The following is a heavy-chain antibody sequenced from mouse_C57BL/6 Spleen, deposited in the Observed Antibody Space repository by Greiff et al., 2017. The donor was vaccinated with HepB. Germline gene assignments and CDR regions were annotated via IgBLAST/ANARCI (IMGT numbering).Heavy chain of an antibody. CDR2: ISYSGST. CDR3: ARYPNYYGSSHWYFDV. D-gene: IGHD1-1*01. CDR1: GYSITSDY. J-gene: IGHJ1*03. V-gene: IGHV3-8*01. Sequence: EVQRVESGPGLAKPSQTLSLTCSVTGYSITSDYWNWIRKFPGNKLEYMGYISYSGSTYYNPSLKSRISITRDTSKNQYYLQLNSVTTEDTATYYCARYPNYYGSSHWYFDVWGTGTTVTVSS.